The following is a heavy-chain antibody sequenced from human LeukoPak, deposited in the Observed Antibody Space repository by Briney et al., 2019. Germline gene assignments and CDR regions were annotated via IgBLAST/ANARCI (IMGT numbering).Heavy chain of an antibody. CDR3: ARFRFGELSAFDY. CDR2: IYHSGST. J-gene: IGHJ4*02. CDR1: GYSISSGYY. Sequence: SETLSLTCAVSGYSISSGYYWGWIRQPPGKGLEWIGSIYHSGSTYYNPSLKSRVTISVDTSKNQFSLKLSSVTAADTAVYYCARFRFGELSAFDYWGQGTLVTVSS. D-gene: IGHD3-10*01. V-gene: IGHV4-38-2*01.